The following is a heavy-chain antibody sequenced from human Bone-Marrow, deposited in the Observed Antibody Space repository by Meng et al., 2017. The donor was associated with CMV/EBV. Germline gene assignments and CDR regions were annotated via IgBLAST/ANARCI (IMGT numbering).Heavy chain of an antibody. CDR1: GYTFTSYY. CDR3: ARDSITMVRGVSAEDD. J-gene: IGHJ4*02. CDR2: INPNSGGT. D-gene: IGHD3-10*01. Sequence: ASVKVSCKASGYTFTSYYMHWVRQAPGQGLEWMGWINPNSGGTNYAQKFQGRVTMTRDTSISTAYMELSRLRSDDTAVYYCARDSITMVRGVSAEDDWGQGTLVTVSS. V-gene: IGHV1-2*02.